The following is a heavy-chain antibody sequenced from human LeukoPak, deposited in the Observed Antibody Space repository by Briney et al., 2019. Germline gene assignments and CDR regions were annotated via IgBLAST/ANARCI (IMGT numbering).Heavy chain of an antibody. CDR1: GGSISSYY. CDR3: ARIKLGGWFPDY. CDR2: IYDSGRT. D-gene: IGHD7-27*01. J-gene: IGHJ4*02. V-gene: IGHV4-59*01. Sequence: SETLPLTCTVSGGSISSYYWSWIRQPPGKGLEWIGYIYDSGRTNYNPSLKSRVTISVDTSKNQFSLKLTSVTAADTAVYYCARIKLGGWFPDYWGQGTLVTVSS.